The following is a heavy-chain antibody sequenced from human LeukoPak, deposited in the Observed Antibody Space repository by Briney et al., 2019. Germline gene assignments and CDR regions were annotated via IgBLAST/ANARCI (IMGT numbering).Heavy chain of an antibody. CDR2: IYYSGTT. V-gene: IGHV4-59*01. CDR3: ARVMDSSGWYLYYGMDV. D-gene: IGHD6-19*01. J-gene: IGHJ6*02. CDR1: GFXFSNAW. Sequence: GSLRLSCAASGFXFSNAWMSWVRQAPGKGLEWIGYIYYSGTTNYNPSLKSRVTISVDTSKNQFSLKLSSVAAADTAVYNCARVMDSSGWYLYYGMDVWGQGTTVTVSS.